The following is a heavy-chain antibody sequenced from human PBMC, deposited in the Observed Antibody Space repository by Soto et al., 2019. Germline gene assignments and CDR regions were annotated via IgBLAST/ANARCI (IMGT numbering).Heavy chain of an antibody. V-gene: IGHV3-30-3*01. Sequence: QVQLVESGGGVVQPGRSLRLSCAASGFTFSGYAMHWVRQAPGRGLEWVAVISYDGSNKYYADSVKGRLTISRDNSKNTVYLQLNGLRAEDTAVYHSARDHDSDSSGGYFDYWGQGTLVTVSS. D-gene: IGHD3-22*01. CDR1: GFTFSGYA. CDR2: ISYDGSNK. J-gene: IGHJ4*02. CDR3: ARDHDSDSSGGYFDY.